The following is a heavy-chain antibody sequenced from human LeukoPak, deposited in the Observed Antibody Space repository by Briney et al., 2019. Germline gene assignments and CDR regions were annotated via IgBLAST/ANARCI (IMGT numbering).Heavy chain of an antibody. CDR3: ARGDTRLGGAFDV. CDR2: TSGDGGTT. CDR1: GFNLRSFA. J-gene: IGHJ3*01. D-gene: IGHD3-16*01. Sequence: PGGSLRRSCAASGFNLRSFAIHWVRQAPGKGLEYVSATSGDGGTTFCASSLQGRCTISRDNSNQMVYLQLGGLKIEDMGLYYCARGDTRLGGAFDVWGQGTMVTVSP. V-gene: IGHV3-64*01.